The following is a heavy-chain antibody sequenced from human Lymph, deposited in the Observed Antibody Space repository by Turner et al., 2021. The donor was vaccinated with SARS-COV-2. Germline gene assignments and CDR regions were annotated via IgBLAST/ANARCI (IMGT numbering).Heavy chain of an antibody. J-gene: IGHJ6*02. V-gene: IGHV1-69*01. CDR3: ARERGSISGAVRGMDV. CDR2: IIPIFGAV. Sequence: QVERVQSGAEVKKPGSSVKVSCKDSGGIFSSYAINWVRQAPGQGLGWMGGIIPIFGAVSYRQKFQGRVTISADESTGTAYMELSSLRSEDTAVYYCARERGSISGAVRGMDVWGQGTTVTVSS. D-gene: IGHD7-27*01. CDR1: GGIFSSYA.